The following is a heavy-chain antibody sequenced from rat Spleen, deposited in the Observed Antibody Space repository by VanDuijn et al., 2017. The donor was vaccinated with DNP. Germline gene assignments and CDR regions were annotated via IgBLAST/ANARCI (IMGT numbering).Heavy chain of an antibody. CDR3: TSYYSGDFHY. Sequence: VQLKESGPGLVQPSQTLSHTCTVSGFSLTDYSVHWVRQPPGKGLEWMGLMWSGGSTAYKSALKSRLSISRDTSKSQVFLKMNSLQTEDTAIYYCTSYYSGDFHYWGQGVMVTVSS. V-gene: IGHV2S63*01. D-gene: IGHD1-1*01. CDR1: GFSLTDYS. J-gene: IGHJ2*01. CDR2: MWSGGST.